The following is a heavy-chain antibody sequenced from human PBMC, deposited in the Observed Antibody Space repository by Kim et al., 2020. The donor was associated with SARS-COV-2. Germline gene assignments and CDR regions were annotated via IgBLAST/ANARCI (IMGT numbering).Heavy chain of an antibody. V-gene: IGHV3-23*01. CDR1: GFTFSSYA. CDR2: ISGSGGST. D-gene: IGHD1-26*01. Sequence: GGSLRLSCAASGFTFSSYAMSWVRQAPGKGLEWVSAISGSGGSTYYADSVKGRFTISRDNSKNTLYLQMNSLRAEDTAVYYCAKDQAGRATSSSWFDPWGQGTLVTVSS. J-gene: IGHJ5*02. CDR3: AKDQAGRATSSSWFDP.